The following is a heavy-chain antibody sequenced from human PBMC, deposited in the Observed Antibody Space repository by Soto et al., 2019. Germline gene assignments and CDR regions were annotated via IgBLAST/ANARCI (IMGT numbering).Heavy chain of an antibody. Sequence: QVQLQQWGAGLLKPSETLSLTCAVYGGSFSGYYWSWIRQPPGKGLEWIGEINHSGSTNCNPSLKSRVTITVDTYKNQFSLKMSSVTAEDTAVYYCARGGVEYYDSSANYGGWGQGTLVTVSS. D-gene: IGHD3-22*01. V-gene: IGHV4-34*01. CDR2: INHSGST. J-gene: IGHJ4*02. CDR3: ARGGVEYYDSSANYGG. CDR1: GGSFSGYY.